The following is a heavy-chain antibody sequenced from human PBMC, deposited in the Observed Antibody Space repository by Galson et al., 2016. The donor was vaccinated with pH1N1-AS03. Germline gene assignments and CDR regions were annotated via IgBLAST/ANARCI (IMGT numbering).Heavy chain of an antibody. CDR1: GGSMNDFY. J-gene: IGHJ6*02. V-gene: IGHV4-59*08. CDR3: ARQGGYSSSWYV. CDR2: IFYTGNT. D-gene: IGHD6-13*01. Sequence: SLTCTVSGGSMNDFYWNWIRQPPGKGLEWIGYIFYTGNTKYNPSLKSRLTISVDTSRSQFSLRLSSVTAADTAVYYCARQGGYSSSWYVWGQGTTVTVSS.